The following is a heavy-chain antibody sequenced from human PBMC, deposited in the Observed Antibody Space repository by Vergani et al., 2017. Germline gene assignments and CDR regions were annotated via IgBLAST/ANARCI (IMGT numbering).Heavy chain of an antibody. CDR1: GFTVSSNY. CDR3: ARWCCSGGSPGGGFDY. Sequence: EVQLVESGGGLIQPGGSLRLSCAASGFTVSSNYMSWVRQAPGKGLEWVSIIYTGGSTYYADSVKGRFTISRDKSKNTLYLQMNGLRAEYTAVYYCARWCCSGGSPGGGFDYWGQGTLVTVSS. D-gene: IGHD2-15*01. V-gene: IGHV3-53*01. J-gene: IGHJ4*02. CDR2: IYTGGST.